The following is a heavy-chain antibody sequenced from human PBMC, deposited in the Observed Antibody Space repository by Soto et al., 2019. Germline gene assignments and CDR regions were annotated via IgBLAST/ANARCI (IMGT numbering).Heavy chain of an antibody. CDR1: GGTFSSYA. CDR2: IIPIFGTA. D-gene: IGHD3-22*01. CDR3: ARDFTRDYYDSSGYYHLTN. V-gene: IGHV1-69*13. J-gene: IGHJ4*02. Sequence: GASVKVSCKASGGTFSSYAISWVRQAPGQGLEWMGGIIPIFGTANYAQKFQGRVTITADESTSTAYMELSSLRSEDTAVYYCARDFTRDYYDSSGYYHLTNWGQGTLVTVSS.